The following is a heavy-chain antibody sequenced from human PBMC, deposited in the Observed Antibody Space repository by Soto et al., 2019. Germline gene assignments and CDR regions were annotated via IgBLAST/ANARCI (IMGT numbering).Heavy chain of an antibody. CDR2: IYHSGST. D-gene: IGHD3-9*01. CDR1: GYSISSGYY. V-gene: IGHV4-38-2*02. J-gene: IGHJ4*02. Sequence: SETLSLTCAVSGYSISSGYYWGWIRQPPGKGLEWIGSIYHSGSTYYNPSLKSRVTISVDTSKNQFSLKLSSVTAADTAEYYCARDFDGNYYFDYWGQGTLVTVSS. CDR3: ARDFDGNYYFDY.